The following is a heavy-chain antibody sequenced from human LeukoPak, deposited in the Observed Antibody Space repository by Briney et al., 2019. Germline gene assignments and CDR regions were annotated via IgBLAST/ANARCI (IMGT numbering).Heavy chain of an antibody. CDR2: INPSGGST. J-gene: IGHJ4*02. CDR1: GYTFTSYY. Sequence: ASVKVSCKASGYTFTSYYMHWVRQAPGQGLEWMGIINPSGGSTSYAQKFQGRDTITRDTSASTAYMELSSLRSEDTAVYYCASVKYYYDSSGSFDYWGQGTLVTVSS. CDR3: ASVKYYYDSSGSFDY. D-gene: IGHD3-22*01. V-gene: IGHV1-46*01.